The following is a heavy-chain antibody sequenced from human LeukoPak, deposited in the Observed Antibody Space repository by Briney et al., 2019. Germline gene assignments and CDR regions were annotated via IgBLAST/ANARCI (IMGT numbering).Heavy chain of an antibody. CDR3: AKDVGSSWSYYFDY. CDR1: GFTVSSNY. CDR2: IYSGGTT. J-gene: IGHJ4*02. D-gene: IGHD6-13*01. V-gene: IGHV3-66*01. Sequence: GGSLRLSCAVSGFTVSSNYMSWVRQAPGKGLEWVSVIYSGGTTYYADSVKGRFTISRDNSKNTLYLQLNSLRADDTAVYYCAKDVGSSWSYYFDYWGQGTLVTVSS.